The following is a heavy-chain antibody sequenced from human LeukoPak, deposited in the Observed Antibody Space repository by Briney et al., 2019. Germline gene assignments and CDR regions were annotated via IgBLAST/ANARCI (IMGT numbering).Heavy chain of an antibody. CDR1: GFTFSSYA. CDR3: AKEVPDYYDSSGYYPSFDY. V-gene: IGHV3-23*01. D-gene: IGHD3-22*01. J-gene: IGHJ4*02. CDR2: ISGSGGST. Sequence: PGGSLRLSCAASGFTFSSYAMNWVRQAPGKGLEWVSAISGSGGSTYYADSVKGRFTISRDNSKNTLYLQMNSLRAEDTAVYYCAKEVPDYYDSSGYYPSFDYWGQGTLVTVSS.